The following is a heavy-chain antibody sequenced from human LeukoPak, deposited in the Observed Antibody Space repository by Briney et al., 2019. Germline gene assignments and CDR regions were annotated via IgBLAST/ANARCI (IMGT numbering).Heavy chain of an antibody. V-gene: IGHV1-46*01. CDR1: GYTFTSYY. CDR3: ARDSHIAAVYYYYIDV. D-gene: IGHD6-13*01. J-gene: IGHJ6*03. CDR2: INPSGGSK. Sequence: GASVTVSCKSSGYTFTSYYMHWVRQPPRQGLEWMGIINPSGGSKSYAQKFQGRVTMTRDMSTSTDYMELSSLRSEDTAVYYCARDSHIAAVYYYYIDVWGKGTTVTVSS.